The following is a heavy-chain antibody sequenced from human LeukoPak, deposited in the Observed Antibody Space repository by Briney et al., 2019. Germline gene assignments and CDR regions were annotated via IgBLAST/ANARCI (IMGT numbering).Heavy chain of an antibody. CDR1: GLTFSSYG. V-gene: IGHV3-33*01. D-gene: IGHD6-19*01. CDR2: IWYDGSNK. J-gene: IGHJ5*02. Sequence: GGSLRLSCAASGLTFSSYGMHWVRQAPGKGLEWVAVIWYDGSNKYYADSVKGRFTISRDNSKNTLYLQMNSLRAEDTAVYYCARASTIAVAGIGTFDPWGQGTLVTVSS. CDR3: ARASTIAVAGIGTFDP.